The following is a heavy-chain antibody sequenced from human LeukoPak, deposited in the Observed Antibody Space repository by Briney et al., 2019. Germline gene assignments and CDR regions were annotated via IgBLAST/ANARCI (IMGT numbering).Heavy chain of an antibody. D-gene: IGHD1-7*01. J-gene: IGHJ6*03. Sequence: ASVKVSCKASGYTFTGYYMHWVRQAPGQGLEWMGWINPNSGGTNYAQKFQGRVTMTRDTSISTAYMELSRLRSDDTAVYYCARRYWNSDYYYYMDVWGKGTTVTVSS. CDR3: ARRYWNSDYYYYMDV. V-gene: IGHV1-2*02. CDR2: INPNSGGT. CDR1: GYTFTGYY.